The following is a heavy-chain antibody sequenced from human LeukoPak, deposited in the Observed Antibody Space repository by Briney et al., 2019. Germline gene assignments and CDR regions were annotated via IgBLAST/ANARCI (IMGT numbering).Heavy chain of an antibody. Sequence: SETLSLTCTVSGGSISSYYWSWIRQPPGKGLEWIGYIYYSGSTNYNPSLKSRVTISVDTSKNQFSLRLSSVTAADTAVYYCARHRAATPIYFDYWGQGTLVTVSS. J-gene: IGHJ4*02. CDR2: IYYSGST. CDR1: GGSISSYY. CDR3: ARHRAATPIYFDY. D-gene: IGHD2-15*01. V-gene: IGHV4-59*08.